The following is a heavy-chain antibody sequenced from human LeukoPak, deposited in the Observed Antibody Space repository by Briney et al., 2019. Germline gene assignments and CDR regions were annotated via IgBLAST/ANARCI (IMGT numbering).Heavy chain of an antibody. D-gene: IGHD3-22*01. V-gene: IGHV4-39*07. J-gene: IGHJ4*02. CDR3: ARVYYDSSGYYPDY. Sequence: PSETLSLTCTVSGGSISSSSYYWGWIRQPPGKGLEWIGSIYYSGSTYYNPSLKSRVTISVDTSKNQFSLKLSSVTAADTAVYYCARVYYDSSGYYPDYWGQGTLVTVSS. CDR1: GGSISSSSYY. CDR2: IYYSGST.